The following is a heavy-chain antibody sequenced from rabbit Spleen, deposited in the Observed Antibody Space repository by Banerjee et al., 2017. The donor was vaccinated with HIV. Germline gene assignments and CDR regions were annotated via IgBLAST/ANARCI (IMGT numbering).Heavy chain of an antibody. CDR2: IYADRSGST. CDR1: GFSFSSSYY. V-gene: IGHV1S45*01. D-gene: IGHD3-1*01. J-gene: IGHJ4*01. Sequence: QEQLVESGGGLVQPEGSLTLTCTASGFSFSSSYYMCWVRQAPGKGLECIACIYADRSGSTYYANWAKGRFTISRTSSTTVTLQMTSLTAADTATYFCARGPWDTTKGWDLWGPVTLVTVS. CDR3: ARGPWDTTKGWDL.